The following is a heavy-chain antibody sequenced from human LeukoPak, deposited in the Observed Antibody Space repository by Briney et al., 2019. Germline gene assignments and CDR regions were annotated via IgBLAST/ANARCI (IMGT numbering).Heavy chain of an antibody. Sequence: PSETLSLTCTVSGGSISSYYWSWIRQPAGKGLEWIGEIYHSGSTNYNPSLKSRVTISVDKSKNQFSLKLSSVTAADTAVYYCARASGSGLIPYIDYWGQGTLVTVSS. D-gene: IGHD6-19*01. V-gene: IGHV4-59*12. CDR2: IYHSGST. J-gene: IGHJ4*02. CDR3: ARASGSGLIPYIDY. CDR1: GGSISSYY.